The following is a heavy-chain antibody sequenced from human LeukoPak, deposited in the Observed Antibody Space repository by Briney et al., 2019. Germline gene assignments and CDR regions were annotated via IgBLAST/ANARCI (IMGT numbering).Heavy chain of an antibody. V-gene: IGHV3-7*01. CDR3: ARDGGGYDS. D-gene: IGHD5-24*01. CDR2: IKEDGSRQ. J-gene: IGHJ5*01. Sequence: GALRLSCAASGFTFSTYWMSWDRQTPGKGLEWVANIKEDGSRQYYVDSVKGRFTISRDNAKNSLYLQMNSLRVEDTAVSYCARDGGGYDSWGQGTLVTVSS. CDR1: GFTFSTYW.